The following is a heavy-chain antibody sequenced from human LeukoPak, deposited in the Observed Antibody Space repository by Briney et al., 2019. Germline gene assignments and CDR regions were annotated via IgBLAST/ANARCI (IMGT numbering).Heavy chain of an antibody. CDR2: INRNGNVN. D-gene: IGHD3-16*01. CDR1: GFTFSSYW. Sequence: PGGSLRLSCAASGFTFSSYWMNWARQAPGKGLEWVASINRNGNVNYYVDSVKGRFTISRDNAKNSLYLQMSSLRAEDTAVYFCARGGGLDVWGQGATVTVSS. V-gene: IGHV3-7*03. J-gene: IGHJ6*02. CDR3: ARGGGLDV.